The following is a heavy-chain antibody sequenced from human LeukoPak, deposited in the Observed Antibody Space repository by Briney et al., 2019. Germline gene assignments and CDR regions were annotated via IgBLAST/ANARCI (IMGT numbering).Heavy chain of an antibody. J-gene: IGHJ4*02. CDR3: ATLITMVRGVRYYFDS. CDR2: LFHTGVT. D-gene: IGHD3-10*01. V-gene: IGHV4-39*01. CDR1: GGTISTNNFY. Sequence: SETLSLTCNVSGGTISTNNFYWVWIRQSPGQGLEWIASLFHTGVTYYNPSLNGRVTISVDTSKNQFYLKMTSVTAADTSVYYCATLITMVRGVRYYFDSWGQGTLVTVSS.